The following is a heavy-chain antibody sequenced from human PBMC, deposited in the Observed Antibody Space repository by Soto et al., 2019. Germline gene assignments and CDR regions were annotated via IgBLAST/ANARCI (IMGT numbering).Heavy chain of an antibody. J-gene: IGHJ4*02. CDR3: AKDQRGYSSTARMDY. Sequence: EGQLLESGGGLVQPGGSMRLSCAASGFTFSSYAMSWVRQAPGKGLEWVSGISGGGSSTFYADSVKGRFTISRDKSKNTLYLQMNSLRAEDTAVYYCAKDQRGYSSTARMDYWGQGTLVTVSS. V-gene: IGHV3-23*01. CDR2: ISGGGSST. D-gene: IGHD6-13*01. CDR1: GFTFSSYA.